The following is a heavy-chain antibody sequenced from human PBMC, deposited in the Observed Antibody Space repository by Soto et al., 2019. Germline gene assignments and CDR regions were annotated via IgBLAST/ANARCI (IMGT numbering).Heavy chain of an antibody. J-gene: IGHJ6*02. CDR1: GYTFTGYY. CDR2: INPNSGGT. D-gene: IGHD1-26*01. Sequence: ASVKVSCKASGYTFTGYYMHWVRQAPGQGLEWMGWINPNSGGTNYAQKFQGWVTMTRETSISTAYMELSRLRSDDTAVYYCARGGIVGAAIRLDGMDVWGQGTTVTVSS. CDR3: ARGGIVGAAIRLDGMDV. V-gene: IGHV1-2*04.